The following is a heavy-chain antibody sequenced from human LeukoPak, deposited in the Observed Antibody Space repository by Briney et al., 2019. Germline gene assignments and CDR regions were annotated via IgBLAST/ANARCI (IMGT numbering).Heavy chain of an antibody. J-gene: IGHJ6*03. CDR3: ARGPRSYYYYYYMDA. Sequence: SVKVSCKASGGTFSSYAISWVRQAPGQGLEWMGRIIPIFGTANYAQKFQGRVTITTDESTSTAYMELSSLRSEDTAVYYCARGPRSYYYYYYMDAWGKGTTVTVSS. CDR2: IIPIFGTA. CDR1: GGTFSSYA. V-gene: IGHV1-69*05.